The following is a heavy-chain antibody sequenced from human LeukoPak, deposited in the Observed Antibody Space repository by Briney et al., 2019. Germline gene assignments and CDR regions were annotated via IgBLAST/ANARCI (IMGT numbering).Heavy chain of an antibody. J-gene: IGHJ4*02. CDR2: ISPSGST. Sequence: MSSETLSLTCTVSGYSISSGHYWGWIRQPPGKGLEWIGSISPSGSTYYNLSLKSRVIISVDTSKKQFSLKLNSVTAADTAVYYCARGTSMIVVASFDYWGQGILVTVSS. V-gene: IGHV4-38-2*02. D-gene: IGHD3-22*01. CDR3: ARGTSMIVVASFDY. CDR1: GYSISSGHY.